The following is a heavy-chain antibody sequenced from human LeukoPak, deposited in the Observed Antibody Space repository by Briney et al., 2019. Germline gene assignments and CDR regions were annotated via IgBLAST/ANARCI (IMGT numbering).Heavy chain of an antibody. CDR2: ISGSGGST. CDR1: GFTFSSYA. Sequence: GGSLRLSCAASGFTFSSYAMTWVRQAPGKGLEWVSAISGSGGSTYYADSVKGRFTISRDNSKNTLYLQMNSLRAEDTAVYYCAKTPGPYSSSWGGNYFDYWGQGTLVTVSS. V-gene: IGHV3-23*01. D-gene: IGHD6-13*01. CDR3: AKTPGPYSSSWGGNYFDY. J-gene: IGHJ4*02.